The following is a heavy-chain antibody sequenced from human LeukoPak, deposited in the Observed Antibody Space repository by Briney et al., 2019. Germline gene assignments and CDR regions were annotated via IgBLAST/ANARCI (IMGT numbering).Heavy chain of an antibody. CDR3: GKEGGA. V-gene: IGHV3-23*01. J-gene: IGHJ5*02. CDR2: IGGRGGST. Sequence: GGSLRLSCAATGFTFSSFTMTWVRQAPGKGLEWVSAIGGRGGSTYYADFLEGRFTIARDNSKDMVYLQMNSLKVEDTAIYYCGKEGGAWGQGTKVTVSS. CDR1: GFTFSSFT. D-gene: IGHD3-16*01.